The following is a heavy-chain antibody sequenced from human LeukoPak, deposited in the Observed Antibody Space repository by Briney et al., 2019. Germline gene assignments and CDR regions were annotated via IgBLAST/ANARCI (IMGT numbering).Heavy chain of an antibody. D-gene: IGHD6-25*01. Sequence: ASVKVSCKASGYTFTSYGISWVRQAPGQGLEWMGWITTYNGNTNYAQKLQGRVTMTTDTSTSTAHMELRSLRAEDTAVYYCARDTPRIAATAFDIWGQGTMVTVSS. CDR3: ARDTPRIAATAFDI. CDR1: GYTFTSYG. CDR2: ITTYNGNT. V-gene: IGHV1-18*01. J-gene: IGHJ3*02.